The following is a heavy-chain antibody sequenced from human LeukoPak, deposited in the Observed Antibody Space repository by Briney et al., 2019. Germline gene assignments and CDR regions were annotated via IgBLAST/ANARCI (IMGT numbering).Heavy chain of an antibody. CDR1: GYTFTNFD. D-gene: IGHD1-26*01. CDR2: MNPVSGNA. CDR3: ARASGGSYNDY. J-gene: IGHJ4*02. Sequence: GASLKVSCKASGYTFTNFDINWVRQAPGQGLEWMGWMNPVSGNAGSAQKFQGRVTLTGDTSISTAYMELSSLRSDDTAVYYCARASGGSYNDYWGQGTLVTVSS. V-gene: IGHV1-8*01.